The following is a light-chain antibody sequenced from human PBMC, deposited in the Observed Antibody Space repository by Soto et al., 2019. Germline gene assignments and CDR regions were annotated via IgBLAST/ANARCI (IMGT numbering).Light chain of an antibody. Sequence: QSVLTQPASVSGSPGQSITISCSGTSSDVGSYDHVAWYQQFPGKTPKLMIYEVSNRPSGVSSRFSGSKSGNTASLTISGLQAEDEADYYCISYTGSSTSYVFGSGTKGHRP. J-gene: IGLJ1*01. CDR3: ISYTGSSTSYV. CDR1: SSDVGSYDH. V-gene: IGLV2-14*01. CDR2: EVS.